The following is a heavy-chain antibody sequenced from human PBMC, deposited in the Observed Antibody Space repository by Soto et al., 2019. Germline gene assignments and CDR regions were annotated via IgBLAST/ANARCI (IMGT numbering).Heavy chain of an antibody. J-gene: IGHJ4*02. CDR1: GGSFSGYY. Sequence: SETLSLTCAVYGGSFSGYYWSWIRQPPGKGLEWIGEINHSGSTNYNPSLKSRVTISVDTSKNQFSLKLSSVTAADTAVYYCARWVAARRSFDYWGQGTLDTVSS. V-gene: IGHV4-34*01. CDR3: ARWVAARRSFDY. D-gene: IGHD6-6*01. CDR2: INHSGST.